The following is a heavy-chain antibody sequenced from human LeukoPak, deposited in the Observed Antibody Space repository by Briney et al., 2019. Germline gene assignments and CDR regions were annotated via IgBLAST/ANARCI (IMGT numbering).Heavy chain of an antibody. J-gene: IGHJ6*02. V-gene: IGHV3-30*18. CDR3: AKAGVATIYYYYGMDV. CDR1: GFTFSSYG. D-gene: IGHD5-12*01. CDR2: ISYDGSNK. Sequence: PGRSLRLSCAASGFTFSSYGMHWVRQAPGKGLEWVAVISYDGSNKYYADSVKGRFTISRDNSKNTLYLQMNSLGAEDTAVYYCAKAGVATIYYYYGMDVWGQGTTVTVSS.